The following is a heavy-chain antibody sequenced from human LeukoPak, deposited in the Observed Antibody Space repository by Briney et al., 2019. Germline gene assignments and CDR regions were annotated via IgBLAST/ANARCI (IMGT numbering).Heavy chain of an antibody. J-gene: IGHJ6*03. D-gene: IGHD4-11*01. CDR1: GSSISSYY. CDR2: IYTSGSI. V-gene: IGHV4-4*07. Sequence: SETLSLTCTVSGSSISSYYWSWLRQPAGKGLEWLGRIYTSGSINYNPSLKSRVTISVDKSNNQFSLKLSSVTAADTAVYYCARETGPYYSYYMDVWGKGTTVTVSS. CDR3: ARETGPYYSYYMDV.